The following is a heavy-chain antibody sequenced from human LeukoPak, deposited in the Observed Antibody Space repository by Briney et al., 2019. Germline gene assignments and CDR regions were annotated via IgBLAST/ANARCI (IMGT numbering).Heavy chain of an antibody. J-gene: IGHJ5*02. CDR1: GSSISSGYY. Sequence: SETLSLTCTVSGSSISSGYYWGWIRQPPGKGLEWIGSIYHSGSTNYNPSLKSRVTISVDTSKNQFSLKLSSVTAADTAVYYCARDRAGSSWPTSPWGQGTLVTVSS. CDR2: IYHSGST. V-gene: IGHV4-38-2*02. D-gene: IGHD6-13*01. CDR3: ARDRAGSSWPTSP.